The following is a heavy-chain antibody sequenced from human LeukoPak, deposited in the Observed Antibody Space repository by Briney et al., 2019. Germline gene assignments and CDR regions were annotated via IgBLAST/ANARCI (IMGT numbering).Heavy chain of an antibody. V-gene: IGHV1-8*02. CDR2: INPNSGNT. CDR3: ARGLRARPGRWFDP. Sequence: ASVKVSCKASGYTFTGYYMHWVRQAPGQGLEWMGWINPNSGNTGYAQKFQGRVTMTRNTSISTAYMELSSLRSEDTAVYYCARGLRARPGRWFDPWGQGTLVTVSS. J-gene: IGHJ5*02. D-gene: IGHD6-6*01. CDR1: GYTFTGYY.